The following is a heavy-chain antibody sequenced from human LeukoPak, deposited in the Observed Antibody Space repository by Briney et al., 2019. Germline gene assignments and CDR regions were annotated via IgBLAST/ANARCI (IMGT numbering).Heavy chain of an antibody. Sequence: GGSLRLSCAASGFTLSSYSMNWVRQAPGKGLEWVSYISSSSSTIYYADSVKGRFTISRDNAKNSLYLQMNSLRAEGTAVYYCARDEYCSSTSCSYDYWGQGTLVTVSS. D-gene: IGHD2-2*01. V-gene: IGHV3-48*01. CDR3: ARDEYCSSTSCSYDY. J-gene: IGHJ4*02. CDR1: GFTLSSYS. CDR2: ISSSSSTI.